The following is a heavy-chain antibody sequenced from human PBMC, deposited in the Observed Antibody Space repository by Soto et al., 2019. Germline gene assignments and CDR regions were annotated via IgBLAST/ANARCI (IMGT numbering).Heavy chain of an antibody. CDR2: ISGSGGST. V-gene: IGHV3-23*01. CDR1: GFTFSSYA. Sequence: GGSLRLSCAASGFTFSSYAMSWVRQAPGKGLEWVSAISGSGGSTYYADSVKGRFTISRDNSKNTLYLQMNSLRAEDTAVYYCAKDPLPQKTAAWGLDAFDIWGQGTMVTVSS. J-gene: IGHJ3*02. D-gene: IGHD6-13*01. CDR3: AKDPLPQKTAAWGLDAFDI.